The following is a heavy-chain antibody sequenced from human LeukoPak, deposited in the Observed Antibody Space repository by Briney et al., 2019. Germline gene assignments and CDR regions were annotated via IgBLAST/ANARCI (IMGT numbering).Heavy chain of an antibody. Sequence: SETLSLTCGVYGNSIMRSHWWSWARQPPGKGLEWIGEIYHRGTTNYNPSLKGRVTMSLDISNNQISLHLTSVTAADTAVYYCATYFYGDYAVYYFDYWGQGTLVTVSS. V-gene: IGHV4-4*02. CDR1: GNSIMRSHW. D-gene: IGHD4-17*01. CDR2: IYHRGTT. CDR3: ATYFYGDYAVYYFDY. J-gene: IGHJ4*02.